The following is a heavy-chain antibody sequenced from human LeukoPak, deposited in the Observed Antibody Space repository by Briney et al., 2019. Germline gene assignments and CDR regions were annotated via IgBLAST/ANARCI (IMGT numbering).Heavy chain of an antibody. CDR3: AKDYYYYDSSGYDARFDP. CDR1: RFTFSSYA. Sequence: PGGSLRLSCAASRFTFSSYAMSWVRQAPGKGLEWVSAISGSGGSTYYADSVKGRFTISRDNSKNTLYLQMNSLRAEDTAVYYCAKDYYYYDSSGYDARFDPWGQGTLVTVSS. J-gene: IGHJ5*02. D-gene: IGHD3-22*01. V-gene: IGHV3-23*01. CDR2: ISGSGGST.